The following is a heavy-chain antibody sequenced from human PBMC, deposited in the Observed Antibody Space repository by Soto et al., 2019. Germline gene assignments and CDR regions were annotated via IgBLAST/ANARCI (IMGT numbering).Heavy chain of an antibody. J-gene: IGHJ6*02. V-gene: IGHV4-34*01. CDR1: GGSFSGYY. Sequence: SETLSLTCAVYGGSFSGYYWSWIRQPPGKGLEWIGEINHSGSTNYNPSLKSRVTISVDTSKNQFSLKLSSVTAADTAVYYCARGVYYDILTGYYRSYYYYGMDVWGQGTTVTVSS. CDR2: INHSGST. D-gene: IGHD3-9*01. CDR3: ARGVYYDILTGYYRSYYYYGMDV.